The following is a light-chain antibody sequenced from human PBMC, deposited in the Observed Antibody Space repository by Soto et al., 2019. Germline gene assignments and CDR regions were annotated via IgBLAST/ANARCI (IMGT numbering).Light chain of an antibody. J-gene: IGKJ2*01. CDR3: QQYGASPIYT. CDR2: GES. V-gene: IGKV3-20*01. CDR1: QSISNTF. Sequence: EIVLTQSPGTLSLSPGERATLSCRASQSISNTFLAWYQQKPGQAPRLLIYGESSRATGTPDRFSGSGSGTDFTLSISRLEPEDFAVYYCQQYGASPIYTFGQGTKLEIK.